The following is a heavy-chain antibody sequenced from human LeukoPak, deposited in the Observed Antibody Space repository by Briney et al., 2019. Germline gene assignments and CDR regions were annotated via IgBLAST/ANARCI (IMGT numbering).Heavy chain of an antibody. CDR2: IYYSGST. CDR3: ARPILRGQRDLWYFDL. Sequence: PSETLSLTCTVSGGSISSSSYYWSWIRQPPGKGLEWIGYIYYSGSTNYNPSLKSRVTISVDTSKNQFSLKLSSVTAADTAVYYCARPILRGQRDLWYFDLWGRGTLVTVSS. V-gene: IGHV4-61*05. CDR1: GGSISSSSYY. D-gene: IGHD5/OR15-5a*01. J-gene: IGHJ2*01.